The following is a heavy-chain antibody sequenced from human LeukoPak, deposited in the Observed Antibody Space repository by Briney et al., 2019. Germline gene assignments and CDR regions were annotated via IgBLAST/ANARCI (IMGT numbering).Heavy chain of an antibody. Sequence: SETLSLTCTVSGGSVSSGDYSWSWIRQPPGKGLEWIGYINYSGYTLYNPSLRSRVTISIDTSKNHFSLMVSSVTAADTAVYYYARDRGYSYGPFDYWGQGTLVTVSS. D-gene: IGHD5-18*01. J-gene: IGHJ4*02. CDR3: ARDRGYSYGPFDY. V-gene: IGHV4-30-4*01. CDR1: GGSVSSGDYS. CDR2: INYSGYT.